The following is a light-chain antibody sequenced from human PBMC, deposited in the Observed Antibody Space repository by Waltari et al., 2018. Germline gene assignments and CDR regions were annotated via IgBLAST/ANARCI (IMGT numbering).Light chain of an antibody. CDR1: GSNIGIHT. V-gene: IGLV1-44*01. J-gene: IGLJ3*02. Sequence: QSVLTQPPSASGTPGQRVIISCSGSGSNIGIHTVNCYRQVPGTAPEPLIYRDNQRPSGVPDRFSGSKSGTSASLAISGLQSEDEADYYCAGWDDSLNGVFGGGTKLTVL. CDR3: AGWDDSLNGV. CDR2: RDN.